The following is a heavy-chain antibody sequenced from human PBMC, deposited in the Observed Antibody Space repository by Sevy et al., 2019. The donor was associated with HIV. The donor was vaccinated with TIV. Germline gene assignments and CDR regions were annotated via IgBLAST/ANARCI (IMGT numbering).Heavy chain of an antibody. Sequence: GGSLRLSCAASGFTFSSYEMNWVRQAPGKGLEWVSYISSSGSLIYYADSVKGRFTVSRANAKNSLYLQMNSLRAEDTAVYYCAGGVVIGTTFDYWGQGTLVTVSS. CDR3: AGGVVIGTTFDY. J-gene: IGHJ4*02. V-gene: IGHV3-48*03. CDR2: ISSSGSLI. D-gene: IGHD3-22*01. CDR1: GFTFSSYE.